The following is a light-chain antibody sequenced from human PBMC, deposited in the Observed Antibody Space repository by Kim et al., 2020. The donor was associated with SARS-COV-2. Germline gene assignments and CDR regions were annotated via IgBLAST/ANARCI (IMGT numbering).Light chain of an antibody. Sequence: EAASISGRSAQSLLQSNGDYFLDWYVLEPGQSPQPLIFFGSNRASGVPDRFSGSASGTDFILKISRVEPEDVGVYYCMQVLRAPLSFGQGTKLEI. V-gene: IGKV2-28*01. CDR2: FGS. J-gene: IGKJ2*01. CDR3: MQVLRAPLS. CDR1: QSLLQSNGDYF.